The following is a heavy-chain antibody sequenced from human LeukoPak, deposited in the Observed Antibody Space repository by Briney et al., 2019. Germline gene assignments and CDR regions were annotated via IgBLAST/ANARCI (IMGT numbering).Heavy chain of an antibody. CDR2: IYYSGST. CDR1: GGSISSYY. Sequence: PSETLSLTCTVSGGSISSYYWSWIRQPPGKGLEWIGYIYYSGSTNYNPSLKSRVTISVDTSKNQFSLKLSSVTAADTAVYYCARDFSGWYGDAFDIWGQGTMVTVSS. CDR3: ARDFSGWYGDAFDI. D-gene: IGHD6-19*01. V-gene: IGHV4-59*01. J-gene: IGHJ3*02.